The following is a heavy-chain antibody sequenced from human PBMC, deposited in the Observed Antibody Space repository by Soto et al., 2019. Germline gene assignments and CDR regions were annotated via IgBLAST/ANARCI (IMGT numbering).Heavy chain of an antibody. J-gene: IGHJ6*02. CDR2: ISGSGGST. D-gene: IGHD2-21*01. CDR3: AKGDSYCGGDCYNYGMDV. V-gene: IGHV3-23*01. Sequence: GGSLRLSCAASGFTFSSYAMSWVRQAPGKGLEWVSAISGSGGSTYYADSVKGRFTISRDNSKNTLYLQMNSLRAEDTAVYYCAKGDSYCGGDCYNYGMDVWGQGTTVTVSS. CDR1: GFTFSSYA.